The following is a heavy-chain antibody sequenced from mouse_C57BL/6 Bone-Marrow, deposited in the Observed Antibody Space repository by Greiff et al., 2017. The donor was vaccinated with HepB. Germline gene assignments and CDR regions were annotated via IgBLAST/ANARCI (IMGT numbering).Heavy chain of an antibody. J-gene: IGHJ3*01. D-gene: IGHD1-1*02. Sequence: VQLQQSGAELVRPGASVKLSCKASGYTFTDYYINWVKQSPGQGLEWIARIYPGSGNTSYNEKFKGKATLTAEKSSSTAYMQLSSLTSEDSAVYFCARELFAWFAYWGQGTLVTVSA. CDR3: ARELFAWFAY. CDR1: GYTFTDYY. V-gene: IGHV1-76*01. CDR2: IYPGSGNT.